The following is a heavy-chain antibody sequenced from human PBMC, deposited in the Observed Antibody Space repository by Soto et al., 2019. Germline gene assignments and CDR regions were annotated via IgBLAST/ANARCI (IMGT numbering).Heavy chain of an antibody. CDR2: INPNSGCT. CDR3: ARDRRYYDFWSGYQNWFDP. Sequence: GASVKVSCKSSGYTFTGYYMHWVRQAPGQGLEWMGWINPNSGCTNYAQKFQGRVTMTRDTSISTDYMELSRLRSDDTAVYYCARDRRYYDFWSGYQNWFDPWGQGTLVTVSS. J-gene: IGHJ5*02. CDR1: GYTFTGYY. V-gene: IGHV1-2*02. D-gene: IGHD3-3*01.